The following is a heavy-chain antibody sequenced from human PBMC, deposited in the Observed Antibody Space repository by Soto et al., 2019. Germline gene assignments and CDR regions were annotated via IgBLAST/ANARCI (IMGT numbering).Heavy chain of an antibody. Sequence: SVKVSCKASGGTFSSYTISWVRQAPGQGLEWMGRIIPILGIANYAQKFQGRVTITADKSTSTAYMELSSLRSEDTAVYYCARDSSLIRDSYYYYYMDVWGKGTTVTVSS. CDR1: GGTFSSYT. D-gene: IGHD3-3*02. V-gene: IGHV1-69*04. CDR2: IIPILGIA. CDR3: ARDSSLIRDSYYYYYMDV. J-gene: IGHJ6*03.